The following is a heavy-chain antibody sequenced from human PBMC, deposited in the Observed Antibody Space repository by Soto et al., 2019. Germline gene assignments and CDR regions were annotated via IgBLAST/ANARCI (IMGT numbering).Heavy chain of an antibody. Sequence: QLHLVQSGAEVKKPGASVKVSCTASGYTFTSFGVSWVRQVPGQGLEWMGWISGYNGDTDYAQKFQGRVTMTTDRYTSTAYVEVRSLRSDDTAVYYCARDKPQQIVGYNYYYGMDVWGQGTTVTVSS. V-gene: IGHV1-18*04. CDR2: ISGYNGDT. D-gene: IGHD6-6*01. CDR3: ARDKPQQIVGYNYYYGMDV. J-gene: IGHJ6*02. CDR1: GYTFTSFG.